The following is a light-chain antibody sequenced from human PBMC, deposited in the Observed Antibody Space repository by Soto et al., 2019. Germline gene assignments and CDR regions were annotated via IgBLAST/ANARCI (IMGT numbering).Light chain of an antibody. CDR1: SSDVGGYNY. Sequence: QSALTQPASVSGSPGQSITISCTGTSSDVGGYNYVSWYQHHPGKAPKLMIYDVSNRPSGVSNRFSGSKSGNTASLTISGLQPEDEADDYCCSYTTSNTRQIVFGTGTKLTVL. V-gene: IGLV2-14*03. CDR3: CSYTTSNTRQIV. J-gene: IGLJ1*01. CDR2: DVS.